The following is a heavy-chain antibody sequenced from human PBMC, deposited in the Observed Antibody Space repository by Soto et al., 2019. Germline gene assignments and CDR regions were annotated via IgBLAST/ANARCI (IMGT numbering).Heavy chain of an antibody. CDR1: GFTFSSYW. CDR3: ARDDNPNLSNGWYDAFDI. CDR2: IKQDGSDK. V-gene: IGHV3-7*01. J-gene: IGHJ3*02. D-gene: IGHD6-19*01. Sequence: PGGSLRLSCAASGFTFSSYWMNWVRQAPGKGLEWVANIKQDGSDKNYVDSVKGRFTISRDNAKNSLYLQMNSLRAEDTAVYYCARDDNPNLSNGWYDAFDICGQGTMVTVSS.